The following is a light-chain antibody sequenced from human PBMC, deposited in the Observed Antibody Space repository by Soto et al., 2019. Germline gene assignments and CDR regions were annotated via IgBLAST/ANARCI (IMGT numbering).Light chain of an antibody. CDR1: QSVSSSY. V-gene: IGKV3-20*01. Sequence: EIVLTQSPGTLSLSPGERATLSCRASQSVSSSYLAWYQQKPGQAPRLLIYGASTRATGIPDRFSGSGSGTDFTLTISRLEPEDFATYYCQQYNSYMSTFGQGTKVEFK. CDR3: QQYNSYMST. J-gene: IGKJ1*01. CDR2: GAS.